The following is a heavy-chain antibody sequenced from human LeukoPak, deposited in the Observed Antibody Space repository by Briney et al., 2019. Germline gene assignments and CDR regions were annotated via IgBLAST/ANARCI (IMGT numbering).Heavy chain of an antibody. V-gene: IGHV3-43*02. CDR3: AKDGTAMASDAFDI. Sequence: GGSLRLSCVASVFTFDDYAWHCVRQAPAKGLEWVSLISGDGGSTYYADSVKGRFTISRDNSKNSLYLQMNSLRTEDTALYYCAKDGTAMASDAFDIWGQGTMVTVSS. CDR2: ISGDGGST. J-gene: IGHJ3*02. CDR1: VFTFDDYA. D-gene: IGHD5-18*01.